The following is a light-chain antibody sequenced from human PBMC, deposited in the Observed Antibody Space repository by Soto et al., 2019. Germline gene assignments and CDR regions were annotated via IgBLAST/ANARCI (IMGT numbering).Light chain of an antibody. Sequence: EIVMTQSPATLSVSPGERATLSCRASHSVSTNLAWYQQKPGQVPRLLIYGASTRATGIPARFSGSGSGTEFTLTISSLQSEDFAAYYCQQFDNWPLTFGQGTRLEIK. CDR2: GAS. V-gene: IGKV3-15*01. J-gene: IGKJ5*01. CDR1: HSVSTN. CDR3: QQFDNWPLT.